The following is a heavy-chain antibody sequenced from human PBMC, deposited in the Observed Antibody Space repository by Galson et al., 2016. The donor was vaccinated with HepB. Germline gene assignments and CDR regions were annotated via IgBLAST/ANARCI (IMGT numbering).Heavy chain of an antibody. Sequence: SLRLSCAASGFPPSSSWMQWVRQTPGKGLVWVPRISKDGTRTGHARSVKGRFTVFRDNAKSTVYLQMNRLRVEDTAVYYCAREEATVTTATDQWGQGTLVTVSS. CDR3: AREEATVTTATDQ. CDR1: GFPPSSSW. CDR2: ISKDGTRT. D-gene: IGHD4-17*01. J-gene: IGHJ4*02. V-gene: IGHV3-74*01.